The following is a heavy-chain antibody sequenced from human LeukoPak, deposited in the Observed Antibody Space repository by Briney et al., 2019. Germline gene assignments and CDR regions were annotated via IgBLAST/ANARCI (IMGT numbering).Heavy chain of an antibody. CDR3: ARLTVAGGWFDP. CDR2: INHSGST. V-gene: IGHV4-34*01. Sequence: KPSETLSLTCAVYGGSFSGYYWSWIRQPPGKGLEWIGEINHSGSTNYNPSLKSRVTISVDTSKNQSSLKLSSVTAADTAVYYCARLTVAGGWFDPWGQGTLVTLSS. CDR1: GGSFSGYY. J-gene: IGHJ5*02. D-gene: IGHD6-19*01.